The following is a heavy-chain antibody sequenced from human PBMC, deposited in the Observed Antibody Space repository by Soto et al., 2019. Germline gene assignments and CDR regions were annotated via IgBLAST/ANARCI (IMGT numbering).Heavy chain of an antibody. V-gene: IGHV3-48*01. D-gene: IGHD2-15*01. Sequence: EVQLVESGGGLVQPGGSLRLSCAASGFTFSSYSMNWVRQAPGKGLEWVSYISSSSSTIYYAASVKSRFTISRDNAKNSLYLQMHSLRAEDTAVYYCARDKGRSPLDYWGQGTLVTVSS. CDR3: ARDKGRSPLDY. J-gene: IGHJ4*02. CDR1: GFTFSSYS. CDR2: ISSSSSTI.